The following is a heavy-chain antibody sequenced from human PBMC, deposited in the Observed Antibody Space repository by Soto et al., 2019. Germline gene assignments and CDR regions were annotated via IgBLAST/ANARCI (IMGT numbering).Heavy chain of an antibody. CDR2: IIPIFGTA. CDR1: GGTFSSYA. D-gene: IGHD2-2*02. CDR3: ARDPGDCSSTSCYTGEYYYYYGMDV. V-gene: IGHV1-69*13. J-gene: IGHJ6*02. Sequence: SVKVSCKASGGTFSSYAISWVRRAPGQGLEWMGGIIPIFGTANYAQKFQGRVTITADESTSTAYMELSSLRSEDTAVYYCARDPGDCSSTSCYTGEYYYYYGMDVWGQGTTVTVSS.